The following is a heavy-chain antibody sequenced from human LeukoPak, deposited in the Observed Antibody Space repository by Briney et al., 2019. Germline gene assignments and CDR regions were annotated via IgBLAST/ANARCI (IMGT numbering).Heavy chain of an antibody. CDR3: ARDIELRGYSYGGMDV. CDR2: ISSSDGYT. J-gene: IGHJ6*02. Sequence: GGSLRLSCVASGLTFSSYAMSWVRQAPGKGLEWVSAISSSDGYTYYADSVKGRFTISRDNSKNTLYLQMNSLRAEDTAVYYCARDIELRGYSYGGMDVWGQGTTVTVSS. V-gene: IGHV3-23*01. D-gene: IGHD5-18*01. CDR1: GLTFSSYA.